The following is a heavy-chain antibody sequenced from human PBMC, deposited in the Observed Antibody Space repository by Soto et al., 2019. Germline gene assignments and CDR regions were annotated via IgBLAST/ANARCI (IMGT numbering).Heavy chain of an antibody. V-gene: IGHV1-2*04. D-gene: IGHD3-10*01. CDR1: GYTFTGYY. CDR3: ARGGSLTMVRGVKNDY. J-gene: IGHJ4*02. Sequence: ASVKVSCKASGYTFTGYYMHWVRKAPGQGLEWMGWINPNSGGTNYAQKFQGWVTMTRDTSISTAYMELSRLRFDDTAVYYCARGGSLTMVRGVKNDYWGQGTLVTVS. CDR2: INPNSGGT.